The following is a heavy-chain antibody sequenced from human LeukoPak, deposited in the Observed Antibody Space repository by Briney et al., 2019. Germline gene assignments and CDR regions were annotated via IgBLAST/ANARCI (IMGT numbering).Heavy chain of an antibody. CDR1: GFTFSSYW. Sequence: GGPLRLSCAASGFTFSSYWMSWVRQAPGKGLEWVANIKQDGSEKYYVDSVKGRFTISRDNAKNSLYLQMNSLRAEDTAVYYCARARGSYGDWFDYWGQGTLVTVSS. CDR2: IKQDGSEK. J-gene: IGHJ4*02. CDR3: ARARGSYGDWFDY. D-gene: IGHD4-17*01. V-gene: IGHV3-7*01.